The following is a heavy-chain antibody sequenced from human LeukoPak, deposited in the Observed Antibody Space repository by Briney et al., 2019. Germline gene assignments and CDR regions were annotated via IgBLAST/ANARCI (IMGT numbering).Heavy chain of an antibody. CDR1: GFTFSSYS. Sequence: NPGGSLRLSCAASGFTFSSYSMNWVRQAPGKGLEWVSSISSSSSYIYCADSVKGRFTISRDNAKNSLYLQMNSLRAEDTAVYYCAKKGQADDYGKPDWGQGTLVTVSS. V-gene: IGHV3-21*01. CDR2: ISSSSSYI. J-gene: IGHJ4*02. D-gene: IGHD4-17*01. CDR3: AKKGQADDYGKPD.